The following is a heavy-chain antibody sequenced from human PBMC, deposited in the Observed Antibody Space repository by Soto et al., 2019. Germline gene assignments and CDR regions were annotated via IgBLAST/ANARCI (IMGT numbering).Heavy chain of an antibody. J-gene: IGHJ6*02. CDR1: GFNFSSFA. V-gene: IGHV3-23*01. Sequence: GGSLRLSCAGSGFNFSSFAMTWVRQAPGKGLEWVSTISGSGGSRFYAASVKGRFTLTRDNSKDTMYLQMNSLRVEDTAFYYCAKEGTAEWIHYYYPTDVWGRGTPVTVS. CDR2: ISGSGGSR. D-gene: IGHD5-18*01. CDR3: AKEGTAEWIHYYYPTDV.